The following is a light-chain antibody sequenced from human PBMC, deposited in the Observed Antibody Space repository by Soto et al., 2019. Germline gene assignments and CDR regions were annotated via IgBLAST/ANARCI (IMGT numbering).Light chain of an antibody. V-gene: IGKV1-39*01. CDR1: QSISSY. CDR2: GAS. J-gene: IGKJ1*01. Sequence: DLQMTQSPSSLSASVGDRVTITCRASQSISSYLSWYQQKPGKAPKLLIYGASTLRSGVPSRFSGSGSGTDFTLTISSLQPEDFASYYCQQTYSSPWTFGQGTKVEI. CDR3: QQTYSSPWT.